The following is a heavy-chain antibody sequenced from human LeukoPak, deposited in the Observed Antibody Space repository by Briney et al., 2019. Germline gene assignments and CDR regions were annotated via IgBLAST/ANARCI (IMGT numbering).Heavy chain of an antibody. Sequence: PSETLPPTCTVSGGSISSYYWSWIRQPPGKGLEWIGYIYYSGTTYYNPSLSSRVTISVDTSKNQFSLRLTSVTAADTAVYYCARHYDSSGFYFDYWGQGALVTVSS. CDR3: ARHYDSSGFYFDY. J-gene: IGHJ4*02. D-gene: IGHD3-22*01. CDR2: IYYSGTT. V-gene: IGHV4-59*01. CDR1: GGSISSYY.